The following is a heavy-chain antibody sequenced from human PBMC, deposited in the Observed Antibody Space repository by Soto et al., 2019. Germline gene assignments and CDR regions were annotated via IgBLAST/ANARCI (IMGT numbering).Heavy chain of an antibody. V-gene: IGHV4-34*01. CDR1: GGSFSGYY. J-gene: IGHJ2*01. CDR2: INDRGSI. CDR3: ARESHDILTGPPWVWYFDL. Sequence: QVQLQQWGAGPLRPLETLSLTCGVSGGSFSGYYWAWIRQSPGKGLEWIGEINDRGSINYNPSLKSRVSIPVDTSENHYSLNLRSVPAADTAVYYCARESHDILTGPPWVWYFDLWGRGTLVTVSS. D-gene: IGHD3-9*01.